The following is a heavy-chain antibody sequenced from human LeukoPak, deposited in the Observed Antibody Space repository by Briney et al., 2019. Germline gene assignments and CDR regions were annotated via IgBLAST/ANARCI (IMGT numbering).Heavy chain of an antibody. J-gene: IGHJ3*02. CDR1: GFSPSTRGVG. Sequence: SGPTLVKPTQPLTLTCTFSGFSPSTRGVGVGWLRQPPGRALEWLGIIYWDDDKRFSPSLRSRLTISKDTSKNLVVLTMTNLDPVGTATYYCTHTEVTRHAFDIRGQGTMVTVSS. CDR2: IYWDDDK. V-gene: IGHV2-5*02. CDR3: THTEVTRHAFDI. D-gene: IGHD2-21*02.